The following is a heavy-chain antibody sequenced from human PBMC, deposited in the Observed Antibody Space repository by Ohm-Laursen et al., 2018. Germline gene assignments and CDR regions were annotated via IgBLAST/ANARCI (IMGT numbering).Heavy chain of an antibody. V-gene: IGHV4-34*01. Sequence: SETLSLTCIVSGGSISSYYWSWIRQPPGKGLEWIGEISHRGDTNYIPSLKSRVTISVDTSKNQFSLKLSSVTAADTAVYYCARHAAYCGGDCYSRWFDPWGQGTLVTVSS. CDR2: ISHRGDT. J-gene: IGHJ5*02. D-gene: IGHD2-21*02. CDR3: ARHAAYCGGDCYSRWFDP. CDR1: GGSISSYY.